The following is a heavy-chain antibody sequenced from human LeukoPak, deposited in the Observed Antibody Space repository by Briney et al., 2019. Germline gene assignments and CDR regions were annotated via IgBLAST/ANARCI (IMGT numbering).Heavy chain of an antibody. D-gene: IGHD7-27*01. J-gene: IGHJ4*02. CDR1: GFTFSSYS. Sequence: GGSLRLPCAASGFTFSSYSMNWVRQAPGKGLEWVSSISSSSSYIYYADSVKGRFTFSRDNAKNSMYLQMHSLRAEDTAVYYCARSQGSFTGDPSLWGFDYWGQGTLVTVSS. CDR3: ARSQGSFTGDPSLWGFDY. V-gene: IGHV3-21*01. CDR2: ISSSSSYI.